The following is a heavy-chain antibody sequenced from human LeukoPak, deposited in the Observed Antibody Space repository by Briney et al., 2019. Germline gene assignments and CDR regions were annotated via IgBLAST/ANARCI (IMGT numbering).Heavy chain of an antibody. D-gene: IGHD3-10*01. CDR1: GFTFSNYN. J-gene: IGHJ4*02. Sequence: GGSLRLSCAASGFTFSNYNMNWVRQAPGKGLEWVSYISSSSSAIYYADSVKGRFSISRDNVKNSLYLQMSSLRAEDTAVYYCARVRDGSGSNSQIFIYWGLGTLVTVAS. V-gene: IGHV3-48*01. CDR3: ARVRDGSGSNSQIFIY. CDR2: ISSSSSAI.